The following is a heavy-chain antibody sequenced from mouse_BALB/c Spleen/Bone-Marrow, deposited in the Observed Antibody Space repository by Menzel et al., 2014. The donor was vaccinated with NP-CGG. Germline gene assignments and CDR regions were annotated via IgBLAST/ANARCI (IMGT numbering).Heavy chain of an antibody. J-gene: IGHJ2*01. CDR1: GYTFTSYW. V-gene: IGHV1-5*01. CDR3: TTIARNYFDY. CDR2: IYPGNSDT. Sequence: SGTVLARPGASVKMSCKASGYTFTSYWMHWVKQRPGQGLEWIGTIYPGNSDTTYNQKFKGKAKLTAVTSTSTAYMELSSLTNEDSAVYYCTTIARNYFDYWGQGTTLTVSS.